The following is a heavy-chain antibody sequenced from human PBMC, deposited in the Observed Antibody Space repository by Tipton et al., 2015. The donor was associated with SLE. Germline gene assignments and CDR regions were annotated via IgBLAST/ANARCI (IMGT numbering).Heavy chain of an antibody. V-gene: IGHV4-59*08. CDR2: IHDTGSS. Sequence: GLVKPSETLSLTCIVSGASISGYFWSWIRQSPGKGLEWIAYIHDTGSSNYNPSLQSRVSGSIDTSKNQLSLKLTSVTAADTAVYFCARHCSGAGCTHGSVFYGMDVWGQGTTVTVSS. CDR1: GASISGYF. D-gene: IGHD2-15*01. CDR3: ARHCSGAGCTHGSVFYGMDV. J-gene: IGHJ6*02.